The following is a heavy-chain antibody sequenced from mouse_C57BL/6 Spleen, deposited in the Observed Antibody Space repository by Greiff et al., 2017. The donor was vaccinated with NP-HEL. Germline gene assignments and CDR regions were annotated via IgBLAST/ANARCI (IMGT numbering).Heavy chain of an antibody. CDR2: IYPSDSET. D-gene: IGHD1-1*01. CDR1: GYTFTSYW. CDR3: ARGVGYYAMDD. J-gene: IGHJ4*01. Sequence: QVQLQQPGAELVRPGSSVKLSCKASGYTFTSYWMDWVKQRPGQGLEWIGNIYPSDSETHYNQKFKDKATLTVDKSSSTAYMQLSSLTSEDSAVYYCARGVGYYAMDDWGQGTSVTVSS. V-gene: IGHV1-61*01.